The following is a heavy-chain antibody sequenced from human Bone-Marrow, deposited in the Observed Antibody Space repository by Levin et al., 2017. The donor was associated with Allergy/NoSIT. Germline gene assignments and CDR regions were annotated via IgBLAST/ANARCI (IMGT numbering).Heavy chain of an antibody. V-gene: IGHV3-7*01. J-gene: IGHJ5*02. Sequence: GESLKISCAASGFTFSSYWMSWVRQAPGKGLEWVANIKQDGSEKYYVDSVRGRFTISRDNAKNSLYLQMNSLRAEDTAVYYCASRGSGWYGGWFDPWGQGTLVTVSS. CDR1: GFTFSSYW. D-gene: IGHD6-19*01. CDR3: ASRGSGWYGGWFDP. CDR2: IKQDGSEK.